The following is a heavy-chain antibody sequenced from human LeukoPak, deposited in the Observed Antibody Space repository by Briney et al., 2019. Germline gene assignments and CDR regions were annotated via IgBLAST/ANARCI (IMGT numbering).Heavy chain of an antibody. D-gene: IGHD6-13*01. CDR1: GGSFSGYY. CDR3: ARGSPPASSSSWYAY. J-gene: IGHJ4*02. Sequence: SETLSLTCAVYGGSFSGYYWSWIRQPPGKGLEWIGEINHSGSTNYNPSLKSRVTISVATSKNQFSLKLSSVTAADTAVYYCARGSPPASSSSWYAYWGQGTLVTVSS. V-gene: IGHV4-34*01. CDR2: INHSGST.